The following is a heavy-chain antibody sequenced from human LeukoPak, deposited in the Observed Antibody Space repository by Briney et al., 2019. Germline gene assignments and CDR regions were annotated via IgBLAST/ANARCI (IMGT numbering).Heavy chain of an antibody. CDR2: IVVGSRNT. Sequence: SVKVSCKASGFTFTSSAMQWVRKARGQRLEWIGWIVVGSRNTNYAQKFQERVTITRDMSTSTAYMELSSLRSEDTTVYYCAALRPPLNSYGYYYYYYMDVWGKGTTVTVSS. CDR1: GFTFTSSA. D-gene: IGHD5-18*01. CDR3: AALRPPLNSYGYYYYYYMDV. V-gene: IGHV1-58*02. J-gene: IGHJ6*03.